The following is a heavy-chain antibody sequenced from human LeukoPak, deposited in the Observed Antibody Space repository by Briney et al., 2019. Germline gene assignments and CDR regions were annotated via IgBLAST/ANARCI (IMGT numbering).Heavy chain of an antibody. J-gene: IGHJ4*02. CDR1: GFTFSSYS. Sequence: GGSLRLSCAASGFTFSSYSMHWVRQAPGKGLEWVAVIPYYGSNKYYADSLKGRLTISRDNSKNTLYLLKHSLRADDTAVYYWAKGHFDYWGQGTLVTVSS. CDR3: AKGHFDY. V-gene: IGHV3-30*18. CDR2: IPYYGSNK.